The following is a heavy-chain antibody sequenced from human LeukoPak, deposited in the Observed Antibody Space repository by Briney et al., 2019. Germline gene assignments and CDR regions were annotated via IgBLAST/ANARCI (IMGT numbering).Heavy chain of an antibody. Sequence: GGSLRLSCAASGFTFSDYYMTWIRQAPGKGLEWLAYISSTVSTIYYADSVKGRFTISRDDAQNSLYLQMNSLRAEDTAVYYCAELGITMIGGVWGKGTTVTISS. J-gene: IGHJ6*04. V-gene: IGHV3-11*04. D-gene: IGHD3-10*02. CDR2: ISSTVSTI. CDR1: GFTFSDYY. CDR3: AELGITMIGGV.